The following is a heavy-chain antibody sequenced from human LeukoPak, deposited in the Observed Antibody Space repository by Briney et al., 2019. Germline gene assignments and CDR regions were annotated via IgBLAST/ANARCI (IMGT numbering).Heavy chain of an antibody. D-gene: IGHD3-9*01. CDR1: GGSISSSSYY. CDR3: ATGDIYFDY. Sequence: SETLSLTCTVSGGSISSSSYYWGWIRQPPGKGLEWIGYVTYSGGTNYNPSLKSRVTILIDTSKNQFSLKLSSVTAADTAVYYCATGDIYFDYWGQGILVTVSS. J-gene: IGHJ4*02. V-gene: IGHV4-61*05. CDR2: VTYSGGT.